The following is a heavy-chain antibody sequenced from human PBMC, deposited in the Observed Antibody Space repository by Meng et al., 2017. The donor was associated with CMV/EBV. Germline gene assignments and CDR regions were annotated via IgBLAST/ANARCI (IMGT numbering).Heavy chain of an antibody. V-gene: IGHV3-23*03. Sequence: GESLKISCAASGFTFSSYAMSWVRQAPGKGLEWVSVIYSGGSSTYYADSVKGRFTISRDNSKNTLYLQMNSLRAEDTAVYYCARVTVMLPYAKDFDYWGQGTLVTVSS. D-gene: IGHD2-8*01. CDR1: GFTFSSYA. CDR3: ARVTVMLPYAKDFDY. CDR2: IYSGGSST. J-gene: IGHJ4*02.